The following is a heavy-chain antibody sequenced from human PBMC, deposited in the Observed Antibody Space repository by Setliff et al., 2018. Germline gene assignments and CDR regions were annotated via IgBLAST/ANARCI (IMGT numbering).Heavy chain of an antibody. CDR1: GYTFTSYA. Sequence: SCKASGYTFTSYAMHWVRQAPGKGLEWVAVISYDGSNKYYADSVKGRFTISRDNSKNTLYLQMNSLRAEDTAVYYCARDVQGGGYPDYWGQGTLVTVS. CDR2: ISYDGSNK. CDR3: ARDVQGGGYPDY. V-gene: IGHV3-30*14. D-gene: IGHD3-22*01. J-gene: IGHJ4*02.